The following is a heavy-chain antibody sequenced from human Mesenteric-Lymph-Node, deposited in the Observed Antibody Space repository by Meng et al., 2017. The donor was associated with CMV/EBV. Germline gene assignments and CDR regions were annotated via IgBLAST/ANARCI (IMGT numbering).Heavy chain of an antibody. Sequence: GGSLRLSCAASGFTFSSYEMNWVRQAPGKGLEWVSYISSSGSTIYYADSVKGRFTISRDNAKNSLYLQMNSLRAEDTAVYYCAPTNSLLAAYWGQGTLVTVSS. CDR1: GFTFSSYE. J-gene: IGHJ4*02. CDR3: APTNSLLAAY. D-gene: IGHD2/OR15-2a*01. V-gene: IGHV3-48*03. CDR2: ISSSGSTI.